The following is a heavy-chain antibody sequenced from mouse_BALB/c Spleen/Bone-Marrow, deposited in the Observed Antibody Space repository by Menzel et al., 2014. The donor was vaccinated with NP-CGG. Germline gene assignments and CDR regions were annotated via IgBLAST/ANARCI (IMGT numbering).Heavy chain of an antibody. CDR2: INPSNGGT. CDR3: TRSNYGYWYFDV. Sequence: VQLQQSGAELVKPGASVKLSCKASGYTFSSYYMYWVKQRPGQGLEWIGEINPSNGGTKFNEKFKSKATLTVDKSSSTAYMPLSSLTSEDSAVYFCTRSNYGYWYFDVWGAGTTVTVSS. J-gene: IGHJ1*01. V-gene: IGHV1S81*02. CDR1: GYTFSSYY. D-gene: IGHD1-1*01.